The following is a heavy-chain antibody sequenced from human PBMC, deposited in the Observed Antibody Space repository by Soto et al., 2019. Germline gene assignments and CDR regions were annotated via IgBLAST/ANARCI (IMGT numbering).Heavy chain of an antibody. J-gene: IGHJ4*02. V-gene: IGHV1-3*01. Sequence: ASVKVSCKASGYTFTSYAMHWVRQAPGQRLEWMGWINAGNGNTKYSQKFQGRVTITRDTSASTAYMELSSLRSEDTAVYYCARGSYGDYDDSSGYYQRGCDYWGQGTLVTVSS. D-gene: IGHD3-22*01. CDR3: ARGSYGDYDDSSGYYQRGCDY. CDR1: GYTFTSYA. CDR2: INAGNGNT.